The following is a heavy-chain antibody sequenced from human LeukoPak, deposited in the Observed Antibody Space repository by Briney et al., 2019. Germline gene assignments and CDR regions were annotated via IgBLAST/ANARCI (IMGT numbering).Heavy chain of an antibody. Sequence: GGSLRLSCAASGFTFRSYAMRWVRQAPGKGLEWVSGISGSGDTTYYADSVKGRFTISRDNSKNTLHLQMNSLRAEDTAVYFCARRSGVAVAGAFDYWGQGTLVTVSS. CDR2: ISGSGDTT. CDR1: GFTFRSYA. V-gene: IGHV3-23*01. D-gene: IGHD6-19*01. J-gene: IGHJ4*02. CDR3: ARRSGVAVAGAFDY.